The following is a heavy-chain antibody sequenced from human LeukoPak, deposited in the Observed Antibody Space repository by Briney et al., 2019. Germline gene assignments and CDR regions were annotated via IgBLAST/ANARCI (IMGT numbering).Heavy chain of an antibody. V-gene: IGHV4-30-2*01. CDR3: ARDSYGLGSNYFDP. Sequence: NPSETLSLTCAVTGASVSSGGSSWAWIRQPPGKGLEWIVYIYHIVNTFYNPSLQSLVTISVDRAKNQVSLRLTSVTAADTAVYYCARDSYGLGSNYFDPWGQGTQVTVSS. CDR1: GASVSSGGSS. J-gene: IGHJ5*02. D-gene: IGHD3-10*01. CDR2: IYHIVNT.